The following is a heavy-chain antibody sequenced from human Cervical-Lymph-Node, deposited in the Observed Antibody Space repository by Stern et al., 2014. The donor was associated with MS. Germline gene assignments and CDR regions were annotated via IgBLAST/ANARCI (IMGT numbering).Heavy chain of an antibody. CDR3: AKKLGYCSTTSCSRAYWYLDL. CDR1: GFTFGSYA. V-gene: IGHV3-23*04. CDR2: ISNSGEGT. Sequence: EVQLVESGGGLVQPGGSLRLSCAASGFTFGSYALSWVRQAPGKGLECVSAISNSGEGTYYTDSAKGRFTVSRDNSKSTLYLQMNSLRAEDTAIYYCAKKLGYCSTTSCSRAYWYLDLWGRGTLVTVSS. D-gene: IGHD2-2*01. J-gene: IGHJ2*01.